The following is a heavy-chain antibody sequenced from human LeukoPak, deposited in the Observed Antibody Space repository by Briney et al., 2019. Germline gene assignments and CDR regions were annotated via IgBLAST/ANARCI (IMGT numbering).Heavy chain of an antibody. CDR3: ARSHYYGSGSLDY. Sequence: SETLSLTCTVSGGSISSSSYYWGWIRQPPGKGLEWIGSIYYSGSTYYNPSLKSRVTISVDTSKNQFSLKLSSVTAADTAVYYCARSHYYGSGSLDYWGQGTLVTVSS. CDR2: IYYSGST. V-gene: IGHV4-39*01. CDR1: GGSISSSSYY. D-gene: IGHD3-10*01. J-gene: IGHJ4*02.